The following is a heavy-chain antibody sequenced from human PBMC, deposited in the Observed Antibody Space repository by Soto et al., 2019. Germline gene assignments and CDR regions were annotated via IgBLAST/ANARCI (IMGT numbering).Heavy chain of an antibody. D-gene: IGHD6-6*01. Sequence: EVQLVESGGGLVQPGGSLRLSCAASGFTFSSYSMNWVRQAPGKGLEWVSYISSSSSTIYYADSVKGRFTISRDNAKNSLELQRNSLRAEDTAVYYWARDGRVEYSSSTYYYYYYMDVGGKGTTVTVSS. CDR2: ISSSSSTI. CDR1: GFTFSSYS. CDR3: ARDGRVEYSSSTYYYYYYMDV. J-gene: IGHJ6*03. V-gene: IGHV3-48*01.